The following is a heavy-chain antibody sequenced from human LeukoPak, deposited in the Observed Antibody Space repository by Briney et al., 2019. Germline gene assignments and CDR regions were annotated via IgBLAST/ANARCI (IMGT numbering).Heavy chain of an antibody. CDR2: ISSSSSTI. CDR3: ARVLGIRAFDI. J-gene: IGHJ3*02. D-gene: IGHD6-13*01. V-gene: IGHV3-48*01. CDR1: GFTFSSYS. Sequence: PGGSLRLSCAASGFTFSSYSMNWVRQAPGKGLEWVSYISSSSSTIYYADSVKGRFTISRDNAKNSLYLQMNSLRAEDTAVYYCARVLGIRAFDIWGQGTMVTVSS.